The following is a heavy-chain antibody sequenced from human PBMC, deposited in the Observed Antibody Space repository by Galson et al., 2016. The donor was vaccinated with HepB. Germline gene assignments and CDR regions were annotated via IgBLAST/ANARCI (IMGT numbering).Heavy chain of an antibody. Sequence: LRLSCAASGFTVNSNYMNWVRQAPGKGLEWVSVVYSNGVTYHAASVEDRFTISRDISKHTLYLQMNSLRPEDTAVYFCARGLSIAILPVFAFDLWGQGTMVTVSS. J-gene: IGHJ3*01. CDR3: ARGLSIAILPVFAFDL. CDR2: VYSNGVT. V-gene: IGHV3-66*01. D-gene: IGHD2-21*01. CDR1: GFTVNSNY.